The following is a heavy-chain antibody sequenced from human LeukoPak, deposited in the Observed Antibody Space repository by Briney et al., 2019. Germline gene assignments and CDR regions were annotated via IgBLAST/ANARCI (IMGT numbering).Heavy chain of an antibody. J-gene: IGHJ4*02. V-gene: IGHV4-39*07. CDR3: ARRVYGSGRRVNLENFDY. CDR2: IYYSGST. CDR1: GGSISSSSYY. Sequence: SETLSLTCTVSGGSISSSSYYWGWIRQPPGKGLEWIGSIYYSGSTYYNPSLKSRVTISVDTSKNQFSLKLSSVTAADTAVYYCARRVYGSGRRVNLENFDYWGQGTLVTVSS. D-gene: IGHD3-10*01.